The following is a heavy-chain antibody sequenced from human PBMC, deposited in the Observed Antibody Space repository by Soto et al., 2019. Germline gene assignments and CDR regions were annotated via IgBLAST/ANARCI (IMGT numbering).Heavy chain of an antibody. CDR2: IYYSGSS. CDR1: GGSISSGDYY. CDR3: AREIVATIGGMDV. J-gene: IGHJ6*02. D-gene: IGHD5-12*01. Sequence: SETLSLTCTVSGGSISSGDYYWSWIRQPPGKGLEYIGYIYYSGSSHYNPSLKSRVTISLDTSRNQFSLKLSSVTAADTAVYYCAREIVATIGGMDVWGQGTTVTVSS. V-gene: IGHV4-30-4*01.